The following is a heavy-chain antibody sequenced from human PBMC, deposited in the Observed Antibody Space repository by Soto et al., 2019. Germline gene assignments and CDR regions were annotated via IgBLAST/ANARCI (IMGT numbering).Heavy chain of an antibody. D-gene: IGHD2-21*01. Sequence: EVRLVESGGVVVQPGGSLRLSCAASGFTFDDYTMHWVRQAPGKGLEWVSLISWDGGSTYYADSVKGRFTISRDNSKNSLYLQMNSLRTEDTALYYCAKDFRAGVVRNYYYYYGMDVWGQGTTVTVSS. J-gene: IGHJ6*02. CDR1: GFTFDDYT. CDR2: ISWDGGST. V-gene: IGHV3-43*01. CDR3: AKDFRAGVVRNYYYYYGMDV.